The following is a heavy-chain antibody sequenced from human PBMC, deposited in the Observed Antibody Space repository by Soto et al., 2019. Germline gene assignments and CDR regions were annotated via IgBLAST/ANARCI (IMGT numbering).Heavy chain of an antibody. D-gene: IGHD2-21*02. CDR1: GGSISSGGYS. V-gene: IGHV4-31*11. J-gene: IGHJ4*02. CDR3: AMLNGGRRKLLAYCGGDCRPDY. Sequence: PSETLSLTCAVSGGSISSGGYSWSWIRQPPGKGLEWIGYIYYSGSTYYNPSLKSRVTISVDTSKNQFSLKLSSVTAADTAVYYCAMLNGGRRKLLAYCGGDCRPDYWGQGTLVTVSS. CDR2: IYYSGST.